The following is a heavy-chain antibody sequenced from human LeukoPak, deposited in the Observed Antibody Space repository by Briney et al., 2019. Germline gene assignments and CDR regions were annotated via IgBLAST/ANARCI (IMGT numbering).Heavy chain of an antibody. V-gene: IGHV3-30*18. J-gene: IGHJ5*02. CDR2: ISYDGSNK. D-gene: IGHD2-2*01. Sequence: PGGSLRLSCAASGFTFSSYGMHWVRQAPGKGLDWVAVISYDGSNKYYADSVTGRFTISRDNYKNTLYLQMNSLRAEDTAVYYCAKDRGDIVVVPAAIQPFDPWGQGTLVTVSS. CDR3: AKDRGDIVVVPAAIQPFDP. CDR1: GFTFSSYG.